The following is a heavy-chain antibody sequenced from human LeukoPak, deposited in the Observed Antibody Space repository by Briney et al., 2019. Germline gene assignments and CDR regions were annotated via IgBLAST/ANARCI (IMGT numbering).Heavy chain of an antibody. CDR2: ISSSSSTI. D-gene: IGHD3-22*01. CDR3: ARGQYYDSSGYYH. CDR1: GFTFSSYW. V-gene: IGHV3-48*01. Sequence: GGSLRLSCAASGFTFSSYWMSWVRQAPGKGLEWVSYISSSSSTIYYADSVKGRFTISRDNAKNSLYLQMNSLRAEDTAVYYCARGQYYDSSGYYHWGQGTLVTVSS. J-gene: IGHJ5*02.